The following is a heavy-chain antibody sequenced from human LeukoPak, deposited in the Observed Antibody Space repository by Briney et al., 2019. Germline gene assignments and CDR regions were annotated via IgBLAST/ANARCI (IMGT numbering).Heavy chain of an antibody. CDR3: STFFGVIDDPLDY. CDR1: GYSIISSYY. Sequence: SETLSLTCAVSGYSIISSYYWGWIRQPPGQRLEWIGTISHSGTTFYNSSLQTRVTISLDTSRNRFSLNLSSATAADTAIYYCSTFFGVIDDPLDYWGHGTLVTVSA. J-gene: IGHJ4*01. D-gene: IGHD3-3*01. V-gene: IGHV4-38-2*01. CDR2: ISHSGTT.